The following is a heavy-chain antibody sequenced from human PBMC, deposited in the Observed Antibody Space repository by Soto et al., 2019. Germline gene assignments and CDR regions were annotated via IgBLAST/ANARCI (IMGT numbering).Heavy chain of an antibody. CDR1: GGSISSYY. J-gene: IGHJ4*02. V-gene: IGHV4-59*12. Sequence: SETLSLTCTVSGGSISSYYWSWIRQPPGKGLEWIGYIYYSGSTYYNPSLKSRVTISVDTSKNQFSLKLGSVTAADTAVYYCASRISYYDSSGHKRDYFDYWGQGTLVTVSS. CDR2: IYYSGST. D-gene: IGHD3-22*01. CDR3: ASRISYYDSSGHKRDYFDY.